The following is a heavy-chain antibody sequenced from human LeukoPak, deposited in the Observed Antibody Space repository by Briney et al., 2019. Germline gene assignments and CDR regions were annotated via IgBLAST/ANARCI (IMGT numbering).Heavy chain of an antibody. CDR2: IYYSGST. V-gene: IGHV4-39*07. CDR1: GGSISSSSYY. CDR3: ASSSIGVGWFDP. J-gene: IGHJ5*02. D-gene: IGHD3-10*01. Sequence: PSETLSLTCTVSGGSISSSSYYWGWIRQPPGKGLEWIGSIYYSGSTYYNPSLKSRVTISVDTSKNQFSLKLSSVTAADTAVYYCASSSIGVGWFDPWGQGTLVTVSS.